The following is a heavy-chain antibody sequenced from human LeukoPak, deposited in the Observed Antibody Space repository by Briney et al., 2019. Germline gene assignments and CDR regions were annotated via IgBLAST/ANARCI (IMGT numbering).Heavy chain of an antibody. Sequence: GGSLRLSCAASGFTFSSYWMHWVRQAPGKGLVWVSRINSDGSSTSYADSVKGRFTISRDNAKNTLYLQMNSLRAEDTAVYYCARAGYCSSTSCYGEFDYWGQGTLVPVSS. D-gene: IGHD2-2*01. V-gene: IGHV3-74*01. CDR1: GFTFSSYW. J-gene: IGHJ4*02. CDR2: INSDGSST. CDR3: ARAGYCSSTSCYGEFDY.